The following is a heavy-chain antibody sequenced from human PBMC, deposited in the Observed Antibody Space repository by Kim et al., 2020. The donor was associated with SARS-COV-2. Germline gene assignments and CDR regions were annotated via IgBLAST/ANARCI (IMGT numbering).Heavy chain of an antibody. V-gene: IGHV1-18*04. D-gene: IGHD3-9*01. CDR2: ISAYNGNT. CDR3: ARGQPYDILTGYFPMATHHYLIFPSMDV. J-gene: IGHJ6*02. Sequence: ASVKVSCKASGYTFTSYGISWVRQAPGQGLEWMGWISAYNGNTNYAQKLQGRVTMTTDTSTSTAYMELRSLRSDDTAVYYCARGQPYDILTGYFPMATHHYLIFPSMDVWGQGTTVTVSS. CDR1: GYTFTSYG.